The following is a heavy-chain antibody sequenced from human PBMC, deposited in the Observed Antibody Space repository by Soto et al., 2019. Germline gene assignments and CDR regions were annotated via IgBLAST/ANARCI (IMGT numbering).Heavy chain of an antibody. CDR1: GFTFSTYD. CDR2: INGRGRNA. Sequence: EVQLLESGGGSVQPGGSLRLSCAASGFTFSTYDMSWVRQTPGTGLEWVSTINGRGRNADYADSVKGRFTISRDNSKNMLYPQMASLMVAGTAGYSCAYRPGFDYWGPGALVTVSS. CDR3: AYRPGFDY. V-gene: IGHV3-23*01. J-gene: IGHJ4*02.